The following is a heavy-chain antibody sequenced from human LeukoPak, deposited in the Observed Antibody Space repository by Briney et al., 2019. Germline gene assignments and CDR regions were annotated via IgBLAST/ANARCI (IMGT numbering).Heavy chain of an antibody. CDR2: IFPGDSDT. Sequence: ESLVLSCKGSEYSFATYWIGWVRQMPGQGLEWMGIIFPGDSDTRYSPTFPGQVTISTDKSISTAYLQWSSLKASDTAIYYCASEYCSGGNCYFDYWGQGTLVSVSS. CDR1: EYSFATYW. CDR3: ASEYCSGGNCYFDY. J-gene: IGHJ4*02. V-gene: IGHV5-51*06. D-gene: IGHD2-15*01.